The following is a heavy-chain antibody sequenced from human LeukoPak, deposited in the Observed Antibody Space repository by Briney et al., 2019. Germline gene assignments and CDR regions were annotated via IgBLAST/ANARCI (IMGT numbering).Heavy chain of an antibody. J-gene: IGHJ4*02. CDR2: ISGSGGNT. CDR1: GFTFSSYA. CDR3: ARVGTTGIDFDY. Sequence: GGSLRLSCAASGFTFSSYAMSWVRQPPGKGLNRVSSISGSGGNTFYADSVKGRFTISRDNSKNTLYLQMNSLRAEDTAVYYCARVGTTGIDFDYWGQGTLVTVSS. V-gene: IGHV3-23*01. D-gene: IGHD1-1*01.